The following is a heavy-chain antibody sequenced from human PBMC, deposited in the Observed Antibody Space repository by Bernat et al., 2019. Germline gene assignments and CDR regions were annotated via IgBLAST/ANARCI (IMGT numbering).Heavy chain of an antibody. CDR2: ISKSGSTI. CDR3: ARSTFDCSGGACYKDAFDV. CDR1: GFTFSGYE. D-gene: IGHD2-21*01. J-gene: IGHJ3*01. V-gene: IGHV3-48*03. Sequence: VQLVESGGGLVQPGGSLRLSCAASGFTFSGYEMNWVRQAPGKGLEWVSYISKSGSTIYYADSVKDRFTISRDDAKNSLYLQMNSLRAEDTAVYYCARSTFDCSGGACYKDAFDVWGQGTMVTVSS.